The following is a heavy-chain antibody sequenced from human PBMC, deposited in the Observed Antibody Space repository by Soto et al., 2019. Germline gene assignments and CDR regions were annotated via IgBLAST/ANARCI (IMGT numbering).Heavy chain of an antibody. V-gene: IGHV4-61*03. J-gene: IGHJ6*02. D-gene: IGHD1-7*01. Sequence: WTWIRQAPGRGLEWVGYIHYSGSSNYNPSLKSQVTMSVDTSKNHFSLRLNSVTAGDTAVYYCARCVWNYNSDFNYGMDVWGQGTTVTVSS. CDR2: IHYSGSS. CDR3: ARCVWNYNSDFNYGMDV.